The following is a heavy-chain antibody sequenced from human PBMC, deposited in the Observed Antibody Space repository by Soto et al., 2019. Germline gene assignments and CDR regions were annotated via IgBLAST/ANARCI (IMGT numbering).Heavy chain of an antibody. Sequence: GGSLILSCASSGFICSSYLMSWVRQAPGKGLEWVANIHGDGGKIYYVDSVKGRFTISRDNAKRSLYLQMNSLRAEDTAVYYCARDFYGGYTYGPGDYWGQGALVNVSS. J-gene: IGHJ4*02. D-gene: IGHD5-18*01. CDR2: IHGDGGKI. V-gene: IGHV3-7*01. CDR1: GFICSSYL. CDR3: ARDFYGGYTYGPGDY.